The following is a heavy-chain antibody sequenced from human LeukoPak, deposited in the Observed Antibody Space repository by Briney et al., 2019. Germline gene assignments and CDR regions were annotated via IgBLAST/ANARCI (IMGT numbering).Heavy chain of an antibody. J-gene: IGHJ6*03. CDR1: GFTFSRYS. CDR3: ARDPDNFEPNYMDV. Sequence: GGSLRLSCAASGFTFSRYSMNWVRQAPGTGLEWISYITRRSSTIYYADSVKGRFTISRDNADDLLFLQMNSLRAEDTAVYYCARDPDNFEPNYMDVWGKGTTVTVSS. V-gene: IGHV3-48*01. CDR2: ITRRSSTI. D-gene: IGHD1-14*01.